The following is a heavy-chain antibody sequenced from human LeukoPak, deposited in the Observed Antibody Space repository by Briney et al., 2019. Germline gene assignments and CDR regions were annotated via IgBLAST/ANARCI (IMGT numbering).Heavy chain of an antibody. CDR3: AKGTSYYYNYYMDV. Sequence: GGSLRLSCAASGFTFSSYAMSWVRQAPGKGLEWVSAISSSGGSRYYADSVKGRFTISRDNSKNTLYLQMNSLRAEDTAVYYCAKGTSYYYNYYMDVWGKGTTVTVSS. D-gene: IGHD2-2*01. J-gene: IGHJ6*03. CDR1: GFTFSSYA. CDR2: ISSSGGSR. V-gene: IGHV3-23*01.